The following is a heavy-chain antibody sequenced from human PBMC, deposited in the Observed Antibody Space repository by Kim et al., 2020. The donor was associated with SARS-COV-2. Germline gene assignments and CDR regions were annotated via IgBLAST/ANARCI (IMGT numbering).Heavy chain of an antibody. CDR3: ARKTYDSSED. V-gene: IGHV4-59*01. D-gene: IGHD3-22*01. CDR2: RT. Sequence: RTNYHPPLKSRVTISVDPSKNQFSLKLSSVTAADTAVYYCARKTYDSSEDWGQGTLVTVSS. J-gene: IGHJ4*02.